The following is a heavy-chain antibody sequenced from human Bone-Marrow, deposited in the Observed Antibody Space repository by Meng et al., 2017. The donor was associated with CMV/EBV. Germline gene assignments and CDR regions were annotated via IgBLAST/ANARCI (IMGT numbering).Heavy chain of an antibody. V-gene: IGHV3-21*01. J-gene: IGHJ3*02. CDR3: ASRSSGAHAFDI. D-gene: IGHD2-15*01. CDR1: GFTFSSYS. Sequence: GESLKISCAASGFTFSSYSMNWVRQAPGKGLEWVSSISSSSSYIYYADSVKGRFTISRDNAKNSLYLQMNSLRAEDTAVYYCASRSSGAHAFDIWGQGTRVT. CDR2: ISSSSSYI.